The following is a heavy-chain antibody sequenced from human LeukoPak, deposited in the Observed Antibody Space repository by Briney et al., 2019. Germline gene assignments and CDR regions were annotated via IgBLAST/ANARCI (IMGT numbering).Heavy chain of an antibody. V-gene: IGHV3-21*01. J-gene: IGHJ4*02. CDR2: ISYNSNYI. Sequence: GGSLRLSCAGSGFTFSSHGMNWVRQAPGKGLEWASFISYNSNYIFYADSVKGRFTISRDNAKNSLYLQMNSLRAEDTAVYYCARADYYETSGPFGYWGQGTLVIVSS. CDR3: ARADYYETSGPFGY. D-gene: IGHD3-22*01. CDR1: GFTFSSHG.